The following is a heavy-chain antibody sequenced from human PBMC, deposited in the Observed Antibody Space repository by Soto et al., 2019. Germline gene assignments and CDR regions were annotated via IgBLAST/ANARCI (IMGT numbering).Heavy chain of an antibody. CDR2: ISSTTNYI. CDR3: ARESEDLTSNFDY. J-gene: IGHJ4*02. Sequence: GGSLRLSCAASGFTFTRYSMNWVRQAPGKGLEWVSSISSTTNYIYYGDSMKGRFTIARDNAKNSLYLEMNSLRAEDTAVYYCARESEDLTSNFDYWGQGTLVTVSS. CDR1: GFTFTRYS. V-gene: IGHV3-21*06.